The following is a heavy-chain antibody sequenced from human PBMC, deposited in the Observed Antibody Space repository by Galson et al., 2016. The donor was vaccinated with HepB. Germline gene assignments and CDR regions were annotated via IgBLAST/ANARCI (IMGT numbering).Heavy chain of an antibody. CDR1: GGSFSSNGHY. V-gene: IGHV4-39*01. Sequence: ETLSLTCSVSGGSFSSNGHYWGWIRQPPGGGLDWIVSVYYGGSTSYNPSLKIRVPISVDTSKNQFPLNLHSVTAADTSVYYCVSQIEGIARDVDYWGQGSLVTVS. CDR2: VYYGGST. CDR3: VSQIEGIARDVDY. J-gene: IGHJ4*02. D-gene: IGHD3-10*01.